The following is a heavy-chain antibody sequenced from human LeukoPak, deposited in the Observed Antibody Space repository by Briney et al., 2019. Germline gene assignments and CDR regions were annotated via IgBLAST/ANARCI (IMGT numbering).Heavy chain of an antibody. V-gene: IGHV4-61*02. Sequence: SETLSLTCTVSGGSISSGSYYWSWIRQPAGKGLEWIGRIYTSGSTNYNPSLKSRVTMSVDTSKNQFSLKLSSVTAADTAVYYCASDGGYYYYGMDVWGQGTTVTVSS. CDR2: IYTSGST. D-gene: IGHD2-15*01. CDR1: GGSISSGSYY. CDR3: ASDGGYYYYGMDV. J-gene: IGHJ6*02.